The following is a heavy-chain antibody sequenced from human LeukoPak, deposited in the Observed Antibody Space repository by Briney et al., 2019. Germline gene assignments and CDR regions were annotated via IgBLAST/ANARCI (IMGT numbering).Heavy chain of an antibody. V-gene: IGHV1-2*02. J-gene: IGHJ4*02. CDR3: ASGRGSRYPFDY. CDR2: INPNSGGT. CDR1: GGTFSSYA. Sequence: ASVKVSCKASGGTFSSYAISWVRQAPGQGLEWMGWINPNSGGTNYAQKFQGRVTMTRDTSISTAYMELSRLRSDDTAVYYCASGRGSRYPFDYWGQGTLVTVSS. D-gene: IGHD1-1*01.